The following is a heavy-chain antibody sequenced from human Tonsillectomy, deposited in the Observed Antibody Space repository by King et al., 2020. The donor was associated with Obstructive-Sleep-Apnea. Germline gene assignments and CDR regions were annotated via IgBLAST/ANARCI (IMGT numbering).Heavy chain of an antibody. Sequence: VQLVESGGGLVQPGGSLRLSCAASGFTFSSYVMSWVRQAPGKGLEWVSGISASGASTYFADSVKGRFTISRDNSKNTLYLLMNSLRAEDTAVYYCAKDIFRSDSPYYYYALDVWDQGTTVTVSS. CDR2: ISASGAST. V-gene: IGHV3-23*04. CDR1: GFTFSSYV. J-gene: IGHJ6*02. CDR3: AKDIFRSDSPYYYYALDV. D-gene: IGHD3-9*01.